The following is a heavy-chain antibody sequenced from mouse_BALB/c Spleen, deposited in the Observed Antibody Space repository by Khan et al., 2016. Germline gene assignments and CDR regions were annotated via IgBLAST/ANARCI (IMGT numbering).Heavy chain of an antibody. J-gene: IGHJ3*01. CDR3: SRAEGRYDSGFAY. CDR2: INPNNGGT. CDR1: GFKFSDYN. Sequence: VRLQQSGPELVKPGASVKISCKASGFKFSDYNMDWVKQSHGKSLEWIGDINPNNGGTIYNQKFKGKATLTVDKSSNTAYMELRSLTSEDTAVFYWSRAEGRYDSGFAYWGQGTLLTVSA. V-gene: IGHV1-18*01. D-gene: IGHD2-14*01.